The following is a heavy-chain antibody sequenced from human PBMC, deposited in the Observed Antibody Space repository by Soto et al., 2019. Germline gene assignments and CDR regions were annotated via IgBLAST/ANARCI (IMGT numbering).Heavy chain of an antibody. J-gene: IGHJ4*02. Sequence: QVQLVESGGGVVQPGRSLRLSCAASGFTFSSYVMHWVRQAPGKGLEWVAVISYDGSNKYYADSVKGRFTISRDNSKNTLYLQMNSLRAEDTAVYYCAKGGDYAVYWGQGTLVTVSS. CDR2: ISYDGSNK. CDR1: GFTFSSYV. V-gene: IGHV3-30*18. D-gene: IGHD4-17*01. CDR3: AKGGDYAVY.